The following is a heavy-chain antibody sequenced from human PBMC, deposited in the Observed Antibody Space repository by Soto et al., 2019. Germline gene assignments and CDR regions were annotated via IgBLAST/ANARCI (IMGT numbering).Heavy chain of an antibody. J-gene: IGHJ4*02. CDR1: GFTFSSYA. CDR3: ARDFLGISAFDY. V-gene: IGHV3-30*04. CDR2: ISYDGSNK. Sequence: GGSLRLSCAASGFTFSSYAMHWVRQAPGKGLEWVAVISYDGSNKYYADSVKGRFTISRDKSKNTLYLQMNSLRAEDTAVYYCARDFLGISAFDYWGQGTLVTVSS. D-gene: IGHD7-27*01.